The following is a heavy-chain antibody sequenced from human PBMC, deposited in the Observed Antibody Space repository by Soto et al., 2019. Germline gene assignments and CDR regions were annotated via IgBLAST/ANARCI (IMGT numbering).Heavy chain of an antibody. CDR3: AVHCSGGSCYSGPFYYYYGMDV. J-gene: IGHJ6*02. CDR2: IIPIFGTA. D-gene: IGHD2-15*01. Sequence: SVKVSCKASGGTFSSYAISWVRQAPGQGLEWMGGIIPIFGTANYAQKFQGRVTITADESTSTAYMELSSLRSEDTAVYYCAVHCSGGSCYSGPFYYYYGMDVWGQGTTVTVSS. CDR1: GGTFSSYA. V-gene: IGHV1-69*13.